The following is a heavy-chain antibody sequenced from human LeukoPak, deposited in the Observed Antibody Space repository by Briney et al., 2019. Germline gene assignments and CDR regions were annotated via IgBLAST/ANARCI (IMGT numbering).Heavy chain of an antibody. CDR3: ARGRGGGPYSSFDY. D-gene: IGHD6-13*01. V-gene: IGHV1-2*02. CDR1: GYTFTGYY. J-gene: IGHJ4*02. CDR2: IYPNSGGT. Sequence: ASVKVSCKASGYTFTGYYMHWVRQAPGQGLEWMGWIYPNSGGTNYAQKFQGRVTMTRDTSISTAYMELSRLRSDDTAVYYCARGRGGGPYSSFDYWGQGTLVAVSS.